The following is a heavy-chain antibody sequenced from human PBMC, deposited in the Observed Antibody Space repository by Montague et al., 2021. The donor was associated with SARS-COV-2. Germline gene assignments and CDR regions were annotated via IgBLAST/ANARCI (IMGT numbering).Heavy chain of an antibody. J-gene: IGHJ6*02. CDR2: IYHSGST. Sequence: SETLSLTCAVSGGSISSSNWWSCVRQPPGKGLEWIGEIYHSGSTNYNPSLKSRVTISVDKSKNQFSLKLSSVTAADTAVYYCAGEPYYYDSSGYPYYYYYGMDVWGQGTMVTVSS. CDR3: AGEPYYYDSSGYPYYYYYGMDV. CDR1: GGSISSSNW. D-gene: IGHD3-22*01. V-gene: IGHV4-4*02.